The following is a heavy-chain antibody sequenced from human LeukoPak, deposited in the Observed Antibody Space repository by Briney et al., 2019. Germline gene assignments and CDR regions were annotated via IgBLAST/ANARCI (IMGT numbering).Heavy chain of an antibody. Sequence: SETLSLTCTVSGGSISSYYWSWIRKPPGKGLEWIGYLYYSGSTNYNPSLKSRVTISVDTSKNQFSLKRSSVTAADTAVYYCARHGFGYSSSWADNLFDRWGQGSLVTVSS. D-gene: IGHD6-13*01. CDR3: ARHGFGYSSSWADNLFDR. CDR2: LYYSGST. J-gene: IGHJ5*02. CDR1: GGSISSYY. V-gene: IGHV4-59*08.